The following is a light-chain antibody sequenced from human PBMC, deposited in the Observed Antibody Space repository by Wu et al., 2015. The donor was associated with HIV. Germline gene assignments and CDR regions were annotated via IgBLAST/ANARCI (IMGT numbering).Light chain of an antibody. Sequence: FVLTQSPATLSLSPGERATLSCRASQSVSSYLAWYQQKPGQAPRLLVYDASNRATGIPARFSGTGYGTDFTLIISNLEPEDFAVYFCQQRGNWPPYSFGQGTKLEI. CDR3: QQRGNWPPYS. J-gene: IGKJ2*03. CDR1: QSVSSY. CDR2: DAS. V-gene: IGKV3-11*01.